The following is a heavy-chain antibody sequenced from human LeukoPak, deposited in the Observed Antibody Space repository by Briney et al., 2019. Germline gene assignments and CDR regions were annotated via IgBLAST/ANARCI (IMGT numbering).Heavy chain of an antibody. CDR1: GFTFSSYE. J-gene: IGHJ4*02. Sequence: PGGSLRLSCAASGFTFSSYEMNWVRQAPGKGLEWVSYISSSGSTIYYADSVKGRFTISRGNAKNSLYLQMNSLRAEDTAVYYCARLYSSSSGLRASDYWGQGTLVTVSS. D-gene: IGHD6-6*01. V-gene: IGHV3-48*03. CDR3: ARLYSSSSGLRASDY. CDR2: ISSSGSTI.